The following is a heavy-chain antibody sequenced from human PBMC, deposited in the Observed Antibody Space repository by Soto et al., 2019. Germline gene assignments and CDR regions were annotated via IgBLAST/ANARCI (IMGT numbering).Heavy chain of an antibody. Sequence: EVQLVESGGGLVQPGGSLRLSCAASGFTFSDHYMDWVRQAPGKGLEWVGRSKNKADSYTSEYAASVKGRFTISSDGSENSLLLQMNSLKTEVTAVYYCTVWGAGNDFGAAWGQGILVNVST. CDR1: GFTFSDHY. CDR2: SKNKADSYTS. V-gene: IGHV3-72*01. CDR3: TVWGAGNDFGAA. J-gene: IGHJ4*02. D-gene: IGHD3-3*01.